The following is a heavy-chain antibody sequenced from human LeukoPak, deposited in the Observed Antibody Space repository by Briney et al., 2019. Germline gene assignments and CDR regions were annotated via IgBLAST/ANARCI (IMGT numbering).Heavy chain of an antibody. CDR3: ARGRGYCSSTSCYTVFDY. D-gene: IGHD2-2*02. V-gene: IGHV4-4*07. Sequence: PSETLSLTCTVSGGSISSYYWSWIRQPAGKGLEWIGRIYTSGSTNYNPSLKRRVTMSVDTSKNQFSLKLSSVTAADTAVYYCARGRGYCSSTSCYTVFDYWGQGTLVTVSS. J-gene: IGHJ4*02. CDR2: IYTSGST. CDR1: GGSISSYY.